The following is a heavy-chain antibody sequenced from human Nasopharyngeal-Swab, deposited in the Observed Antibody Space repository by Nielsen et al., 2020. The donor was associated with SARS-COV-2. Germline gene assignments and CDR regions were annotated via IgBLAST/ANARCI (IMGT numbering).Heavy chain of an antibody. Sequence: GSLKISCAASGFTFSSYWMHWVRQAPGKGLVWVSRINSEGSSTSYADSVKGRFTISRDNAKNTLYLQMNSLRAEDTAVYYCVRSPSSISPGWFDPWGQGTLVTVSS. J-gene: IGHJ5*02. D-gene: IGHD1-14*01. CDR2: INSEGSST. CDR3: VRSPSSISPGWFDP. CDR1: GFTFSSYW. V-gene: IGHV3-74*01.